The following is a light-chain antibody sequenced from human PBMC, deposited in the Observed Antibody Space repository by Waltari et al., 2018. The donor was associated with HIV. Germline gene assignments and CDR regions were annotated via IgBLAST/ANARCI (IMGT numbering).Light chain of an antibody. CDR2: NNK. V-gene: IGLV1-44*01. CDR1: SSRIDINT. CDR3: AAWDDRLSVV. J-gene: IGLJ3*02. Sequence: QSVLTQPPSASGTPGQRVTISCSGRSSRIDINTVNWYQQRPGTAPKLLIYNNKPRPSGVPDRFSGSKAGTSASLAISGLQSEDEADYFCAAWDDRLSVVFGGGTKLTVL.